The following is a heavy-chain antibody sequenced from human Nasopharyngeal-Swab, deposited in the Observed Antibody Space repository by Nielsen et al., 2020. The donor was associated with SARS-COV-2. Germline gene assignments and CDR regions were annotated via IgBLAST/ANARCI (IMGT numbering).Heavy chain of an antibody. CDR2: ISSSGSTI. J-gene: IGHJ5*02. Sequence: LSLTCAASGFTISSYEMNWVRQAPGTGLELVSYISSSGSTIYYADSAKGRFTISRDNAKNSLYLQMNSLRAEDTAVDYCARGRLDCSGGSCSNWFDPWGQGTLVTVSS. D-gene: IGHD2-15*01. V-gene: IGHV3-48*03. CDR1: GFTISSYE. CDR3: ARGRLDCSGGSCSNWFDP.